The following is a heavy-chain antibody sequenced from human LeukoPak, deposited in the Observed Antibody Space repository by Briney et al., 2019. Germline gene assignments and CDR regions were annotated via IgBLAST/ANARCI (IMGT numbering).Heavy chain of an antibody. D-gene: IGHD3-16*01. CDR3: ARGGGLDV. V-gene: IGHV3-7*03. Sequence: GGSLRLSCAASGFTFGSYWMNWARQAPGKGLEWVASINHNGNVNYYVDSVKGRFTISRGNAKNSLYLQMSNLRAEDTAVYFCARGGGLDVWGQGATVTASS. J-gene: IGHJ6*02. CDR1: GFTFGSYW. CDR2: INHNGNVN.